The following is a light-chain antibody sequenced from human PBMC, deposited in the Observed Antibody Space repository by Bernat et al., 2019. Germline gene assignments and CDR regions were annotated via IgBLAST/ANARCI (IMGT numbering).Light chain of an antibody. J-gene: IGLJ1*01. V-gene: IGLV2-11*01. Sequence: QSALTQPRSVSGSPGQSVTISCTGSSSDIGGYKYVSWYQQHPGKVPKLIIYDVNERPSGVPDRFSGSKSGNAASLTISGLQADDEADYYCCSYSGTAYLFGTGTKVTVL. CDR3: CSYSGTAYL. CDR1: SSDIGGYKY. CDR2: DVN.